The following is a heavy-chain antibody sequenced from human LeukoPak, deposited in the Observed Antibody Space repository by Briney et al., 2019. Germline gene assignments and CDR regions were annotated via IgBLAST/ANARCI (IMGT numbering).Heavy chain of an antibody. Sequence: ASVKVSCKASGYTFTGYYMHWVRQAPGQGLEWMGWINPNSGGTNYAQKFQGRVTMTRDTSISTAYMELSRLRSDDTAVYYCARDEPRYSGYDLSAFDPWGQGTLVTVSS. D-gene: IGHD5-12*01. CDR3: ARDEPRYSGYDLSAFDP. V-gene: IGHV1-2*02. CDR1: GYTFTGYY. J-gene: IGHJ5*02. CDR2: INPNSGGT.